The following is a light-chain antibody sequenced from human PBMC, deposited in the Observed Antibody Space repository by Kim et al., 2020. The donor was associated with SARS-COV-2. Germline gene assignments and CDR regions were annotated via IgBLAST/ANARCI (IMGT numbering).Light chain of an antibody. CDR1: SLRSYY. Sequence: LGQTVRITCHGDSLRSYYASWYQQKPGQAPVLVIYGKNNRPSGIPDRFSGSSSGNTASLTITGAQAEDEADYYCNSRDSSGNHHVVFGGGTQLTVL. V-gene: IGLV3-19*01. CDR3: NSRDSSGNHHVV. J-gene: IGLJ2*01. CDR2: GKN.